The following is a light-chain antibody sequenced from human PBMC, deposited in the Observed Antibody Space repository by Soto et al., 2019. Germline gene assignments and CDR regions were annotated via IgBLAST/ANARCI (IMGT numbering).Light chain of an antibody. CDR3: SSFSSSSTLVV. J-gene: IGLJ2*01. Sequence: QSALTQPASVSGSPGQSITISCTGTSSDVGGYSYVSWYQQHPGKAPKLMIYEVSNRPSGVSNRFSGSKSGNTASLTISGLQAEDEADYSCSSFSSSSTLVVFVGGTKLTVL. CDR2: EVS. V-gene: IGLV2-14*01. CDR1: SSDVGGYSY.